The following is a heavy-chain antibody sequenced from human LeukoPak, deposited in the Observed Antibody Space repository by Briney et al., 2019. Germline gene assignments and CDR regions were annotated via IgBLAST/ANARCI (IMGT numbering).Heavy chain of an antibody. CDR3: ASSYGDYFFFDY. CDR1: GGSFSGYY. CDR2: INRSGST. Sequence: SETLSLTCAVYGGSFSGYYWSWIRQPPGKGLEWIGEINRSGSTNYNPSLKSRVTISVDTSKNQFSLKLSSVTAADTAVYYCASSYGDYFFFDYWGQGTLVTVSS. J-gene: IGHJ4*02. D-gene: IGHD4-17*01. V-gene: IGHV4-34*01.